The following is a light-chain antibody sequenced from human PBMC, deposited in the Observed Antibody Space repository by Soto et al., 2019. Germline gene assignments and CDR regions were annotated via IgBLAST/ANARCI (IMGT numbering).Light chain of an antibody. Sequence: EIVLTQSPGTLSLSPGERATLSCRASQSVSSAYLAWYQHKPGQPPTLLIYAASSRVTGIPDRFSGSGSGTYFTLTISRLEPADFAVYYCQQYGSTSTWTFGQGTKVEIK. J-gene: IGKJ1*01. V-gene: IGKV3-20*01. CDR1: QSVSSAY. CDR2: AAS. CDR3: QQYGSTSTWT.